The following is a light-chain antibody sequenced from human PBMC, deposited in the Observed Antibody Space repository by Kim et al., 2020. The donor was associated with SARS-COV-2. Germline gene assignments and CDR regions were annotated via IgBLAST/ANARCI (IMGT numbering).Light chain of an antibody. CDR3: CSYAGTNNVL. V-gene: IGLV2-8*01. CDR2: EVS. Sequence: GQAGSISCTGTSGDIGAYNCVSWYQQHPGKAPKVMIYEVSKRPSGVPDRFSGSKSGNTASLTVSGLQADDGADYYCCSYAGTNNVLFGGGTQLTVL. CDR1: SGDIGAYNC. J-gene: IGLJ2*01.